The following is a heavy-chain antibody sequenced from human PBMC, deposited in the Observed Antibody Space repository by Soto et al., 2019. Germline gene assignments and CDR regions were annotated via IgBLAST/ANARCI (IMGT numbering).Heavy chain of an antibody. CDR1: GDSIGSSSW. D-gene: IGHD3-10*01. Sequence: QVQLQESGPGLVKPSGTLSLTCAVSGDSIGSSSWWSWVRQPPGKGLEWIGEIYHTGNTNYNPSLESRVTMSVDKSKTSFSLRLSSVTAADTAVYYCARGGLSRVRGAGGGLDVWGQGTTVTVSS. CDR3: ARGGLSRVRGAGGGLDV. J-gene: IGHJ6*02. CDR2: IYHTGNT. V-gene: IGHV4-4*02.